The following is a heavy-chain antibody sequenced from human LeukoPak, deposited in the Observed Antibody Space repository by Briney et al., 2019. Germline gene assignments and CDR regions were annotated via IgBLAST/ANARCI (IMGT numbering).Heavy chain of an antibody. J-gene: IGHJ3*02. Sequence: PGGSLRLSCAASGFTVSSNYMSWVRQAPGKGPEWVSVIYSGGSTYYADSVKGRFTISRDNSKNTLYLQMNSLRAEDTAVYYCARGKWELLLGAFDIWGQGTMVTVSS. V-gene: IGHV3-53*01. CDR2: IYSGGST. CDR3: ARGKWELLLGAFDI. D-gene: IGHD1-26*01. CDR1: GFTVSSNY.